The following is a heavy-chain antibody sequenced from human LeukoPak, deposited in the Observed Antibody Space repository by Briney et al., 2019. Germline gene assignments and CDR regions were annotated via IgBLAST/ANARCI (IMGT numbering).Heavy chain of an antibody. J-gene: IGHJ3*02. CDR3: ARTYYDYWSGPYAFDI. Sequence: GGSLRLSCVASGFTFSSYGMHWVRRAPGKGLEWVAFIRYDGSNKYYADSVKGRFTISRDNSENTLYLQMNNLRAEDTAVYYCARTYYDYWSGPYAFDIWGPRDNGHRLF. CDR2: IRYDGSNK. D-gene: IGHD3-3*01. CDR1: GFTFSSYG. V-gene: IGHV3-30*02.